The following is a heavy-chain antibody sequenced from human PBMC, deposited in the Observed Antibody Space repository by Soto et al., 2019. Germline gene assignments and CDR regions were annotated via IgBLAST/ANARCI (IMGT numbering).Heavy chain of an antibody. CDR1: GFTFSSYA. CDR3: VRAFQDYLWGTYPSHY. CDR2: ILGSSAYI. V-gene: IGHV3-21*01. Sequence: GGSLRLSCVASGFTFSSYAMNWVRQAPGQGLEWVSSILGSSAYIHYADSVKGRFTVSRNNDKSSLFLQMDGLRAEDTAVYYCVRAFQDYLWGTYPSHYWGQGILVTVSS. D-gene: IGHD3-16*02. J-gene: IGHJ4*02.